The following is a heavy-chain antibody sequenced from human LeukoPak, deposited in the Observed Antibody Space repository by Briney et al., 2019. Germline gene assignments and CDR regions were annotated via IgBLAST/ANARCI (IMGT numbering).Heavy chain of an antibody. CDR3: VTRTVHYHFGF. D-gene: IGHD1-1*01. CDR2: ISGSGGST. V-gene: IGHV3-23*01. CDR1: GFTLSGFA. J-gene: IGHJ4*02. Sequence: GGSLRLSCAASGFTLSGFAMNWVRQAPGKGLEWVSAISGSGGSTFYADSVKGRFTISRDNSENTLYLQMNSLRAEDTAVYYCVTRTVHYHFGFWGQGTLLTVSS.